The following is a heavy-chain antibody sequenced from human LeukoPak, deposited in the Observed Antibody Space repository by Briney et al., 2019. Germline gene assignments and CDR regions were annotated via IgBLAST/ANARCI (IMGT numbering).Heavy chain of an antibody. J-gene: IGHJ6*02. D-gene: IGHD4-17*01. CDR3: ARADRYGGPTEGYYYGMDV. Sequence: ASVRVSCKASGYTFTGYYMHWVRQAPGQGLEWMGWVNPNSGNTGYAQKFQGRVTMTRNTSISTAYMELSSLRSEDTAVYYCARADRYGGPTEGYYYGMDVWGQGTTVTVSS. CDR2: VNPNSGNT. CDR1: GYTFTGYY. V-gene: IGHV1-8*02.